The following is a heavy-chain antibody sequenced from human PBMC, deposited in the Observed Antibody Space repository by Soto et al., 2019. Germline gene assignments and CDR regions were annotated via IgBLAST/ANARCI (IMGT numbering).Heavy chain of an antibody. V-gene: IGHV1-69*13. CDR1: GGTFSSYA. J-gene: IGHJ6*02. Sequence: ASVKVSCKASGGTFSSYAISWVRQAPGHGLEWMGGIIPIFGTANYAQKFQGRVNLTADESTSSLYMEVSSLTSEDTSVYYCARARLSNGDPNIYFFYGLDVWGQGTTVTVSS. CDR2: IIPIFGTA. D-gene: IGHD3-10*01. CDR3: ARARLSNGDPNIYFFYGLDV.